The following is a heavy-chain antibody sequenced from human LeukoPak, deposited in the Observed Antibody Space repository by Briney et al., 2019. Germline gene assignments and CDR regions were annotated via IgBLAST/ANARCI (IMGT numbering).Heavy chain of an antibody. CDR1: GYTFTSYG. D-gene: IGHD6-13*01. CDR3: ARAFISSWPYYYYGMDV. J-gene: IGHJ6*02. V-gene: IGHV1-18*01. Sequence: ASVKVSCKASGYTFTSYGISWVRQAPGQGLEWMGWISAYNGNTNYAQKLQGRVTMTTDTSTSTAYMELRSLRSDDTAVYYCARAFISSWPYYYYGMDVWGQGTTVTVSS. CDR2: ISAYNGNT.